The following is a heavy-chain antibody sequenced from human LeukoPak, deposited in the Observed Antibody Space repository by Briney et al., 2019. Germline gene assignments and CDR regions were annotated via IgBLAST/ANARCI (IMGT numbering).Heavy chain of an antibody. CDR2: IYSDGNT. V-gene: IGHV3-53*01. J-gene: IGHJ5*02. CDR1: GFTVSSIY. CDR3: AGDTHSSSWYDH. D-gene: IGHD6-19*01. Sequence: PGGSLRLSCAVSGFTVSSIYMSWDRQAPGKGLEWVSFIYSDGNTYYGDSVKGRFTLSRDSSRNTLYLQMNSLTVDDTAVYYCAGDTHSSSWYDHWGQGTLVTVSS.